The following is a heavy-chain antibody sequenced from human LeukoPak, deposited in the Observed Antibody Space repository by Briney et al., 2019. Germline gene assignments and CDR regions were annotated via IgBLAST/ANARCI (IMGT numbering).Heavy chain of an antibody. CDR3: ARANYGDYWGYFDY. J-gene: IGHJ4*02. V-gene: IGHV1-2*02. D-gene: IGHD4-17*01. CDR1: GYTFTGHY. Sequence: ASVKVSCKASGYTFTGHYMHWVRQAPGQGLEWMGWINPNSGGTNYAQKFQGRVTMTRDTSINTAYMELSRLRCDDTAVYYCARANYGDYWGYFDYWGQGTLVTVSS. CDR2: INPNSGGT.